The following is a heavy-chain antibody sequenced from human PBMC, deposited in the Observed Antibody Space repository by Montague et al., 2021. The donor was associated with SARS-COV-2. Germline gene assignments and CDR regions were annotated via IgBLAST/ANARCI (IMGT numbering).Heavy chain of an antibody. Sequence: KYNPSLKRRVTISVDASKNQFSLTLSSVTSADTGVYYCARGRRIAARPSAGYFDFWGRGTLVNVSS. V-gene: IGHV4-34*01. J-gene: IGHJ2*01. CDR3: ARGRRIAARPSAGYFDF. D-gene: IGHD6-6*01.